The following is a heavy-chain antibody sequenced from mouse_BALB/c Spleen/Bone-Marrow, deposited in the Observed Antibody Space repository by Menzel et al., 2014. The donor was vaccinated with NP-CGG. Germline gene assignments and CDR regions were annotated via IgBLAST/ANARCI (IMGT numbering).Heavy chain of an antibody. V-gene: IGHV5-9-1*01. D-gene: IGHD1-1*01. CDR2: IGSGDSST. Sequence: DVKLVESGGGLVKPGGSLKLSCAASGFTFXSYAMSWVRQTPEKRLEWVATIGSGDSSTYYPDSVKGRFTISRDYAKNTLYLQMSSLRSEDTAMYYCARSGSSYYYWGQGTTLTVSS. J-gene: IGHJ2*01. CDR3: ARSGSSYYY. CDR1: GFTFXSYA.